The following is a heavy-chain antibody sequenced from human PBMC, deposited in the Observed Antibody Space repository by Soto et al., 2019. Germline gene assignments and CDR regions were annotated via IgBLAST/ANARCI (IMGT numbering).Heavy chain of an antibody. CDR2: IYYSGST. V-gene: IGHV4-31*03. CDR3: ARMVGYYGMDV. CDR1: GGSISSGGYY. D-gene: IGHD2-8*01. Sequence: QVQLQESGPGLVKPSQTLPLTCTVSGGSISSGGYYWSWIRQHPGKGLEWLGYIYYSGSTYYNPSLKSGVTISVDTSKNQFSLKLSSVTAADTAVYYGARMVGYYGMDVWGQGTTVTVSS. J-gene: IGHJ6*02.